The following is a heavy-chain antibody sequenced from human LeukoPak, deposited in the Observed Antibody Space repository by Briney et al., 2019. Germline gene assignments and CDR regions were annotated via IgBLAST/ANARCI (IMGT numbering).Heavy chain of an antibody. V-gene: IGHV3-7*01. CDR2: IKQDGSEK. Sequence: GGSLRLSCAASGFTLSSYWMSWVRQAPGKGLEWVANIKQDGSEKYYVDSVKGRFTISRDNAKNSLYLQMNSLRAEDTAVYYCARDNFNWFDPWGQGTLVTVSS. CDR3: ARDNFNWFDP. D-gene: IGHD3-3*01. J-gene: IGHJ5*02. CDR1: GFTLSSYW.